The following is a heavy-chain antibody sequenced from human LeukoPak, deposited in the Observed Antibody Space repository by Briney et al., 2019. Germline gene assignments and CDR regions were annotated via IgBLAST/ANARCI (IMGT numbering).Heavy chain of an antibody. CDR1: GFTFSSYS. CDR3: TRGISGNWFDP. V-gene: IGHV3-74*01. D-gene: IGHD2/OR15-2a*01. J-gene: IGHJ5*02. CDR2: INTDESTT. Sequence: GGSLRLSCAASGFTFSSYSMNWVRQAPGKGLEWVSRINTDESTTSYADSVKGRFTISRDNAKNTLYLQMNSLRAEDTAVYYCTRGISGNWFDPWGQGTLVTVSS.